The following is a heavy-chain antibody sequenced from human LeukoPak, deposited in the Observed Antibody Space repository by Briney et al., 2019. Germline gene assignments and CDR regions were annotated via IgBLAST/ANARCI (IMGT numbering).Heavy chain of an antibody. V-gene: IGHV3-15*01. J-gene: IGHJ4*02. CDR3: TTDPLLWFGEFPFDY. CDR1: GFTFSNAW. CDR2: IKSKTDGGTT. Sequence: GGSLRLSCAASGFTFSNAWMSWVRQAPGKGLEWVGRIKSKTDGGTTDYAAPVKGRFTISRDDSKNTLYLQKNSLKTEDTAVYYCTTDPLLWFGEFPFDYWGQGTLVTVSS. D-gene: IGHD3-10*01.